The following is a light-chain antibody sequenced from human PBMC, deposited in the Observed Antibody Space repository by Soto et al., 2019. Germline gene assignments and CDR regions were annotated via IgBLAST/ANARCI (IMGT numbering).Light chain of an antibody. Sequence: IVLTLSLGTVSLPQGDRAPVTCSAGQTVPSNYVAWYQHIPGQAPRLLIYAASTRDTGIPDRFSGSASGTVFTLTITRLEPEDFAVYYCQQYGTLPLTFGGGTKVDIK. CDR2: AAS. J-gene: IGKJ4*01. CDR1: QTVPSNY. V-gene: IGKV3-20*01. CDR3: QQYGTLPLT.